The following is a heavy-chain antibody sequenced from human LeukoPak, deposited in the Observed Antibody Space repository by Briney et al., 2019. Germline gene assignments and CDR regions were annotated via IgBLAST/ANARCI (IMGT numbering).Heavy chain of an antibody. Sequence: SGTLSLTCAVSGYSISSGYYWGWIRQPPGKGLEWIGSIYHSRSTYYNPSLKSRVTISVDTSKNQFSLKLSSVTAADTAVYYCARGLDFWSGYPSNWFDPWGQGTLVTVSS. D-gene: IGHD3-3*01. CDR1: GYSISSGYY. V-gene: IGHV4-38-2*01. J-gene: IGHJ5*02. CDR2: IYHSRST. CDR3: ARGLDFWSGYPSNWFDP.